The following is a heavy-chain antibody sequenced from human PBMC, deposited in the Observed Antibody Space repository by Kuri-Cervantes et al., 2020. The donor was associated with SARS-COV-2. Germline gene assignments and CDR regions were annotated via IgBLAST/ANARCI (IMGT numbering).Heavy chain of an antibody. Sequence: GGSLRLSCAASGFTFSNAWMSWVRQAPGKGLEWVSNIGPSGTTKYYADSVKGRFTISRDNAKNSLYLQMSSLSAEDTAVYYCARDLRLGRSLDYWGQGTLVTVSS. CDR3: ARDLRLGRSLDY. D-gene: IGHD7-27*01. CDR2: IGPSGTTK. V-gene: IGHV3-11*04. J-gene: IGHJ4*02. CDR1: GFTFSNAW.